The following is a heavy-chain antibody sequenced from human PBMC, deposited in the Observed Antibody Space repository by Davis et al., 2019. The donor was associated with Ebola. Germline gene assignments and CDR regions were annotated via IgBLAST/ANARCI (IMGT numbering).Heavy chain of an antibody. Sequence: MPSETLSLTCAVYGGSIRSYYWSWIRQPPGKGLEGIGYIYYSGSTNYNPSLKSRVTISVDTSKNQFSLKLSSVTAADTAVYYCARDGYDFWSGYYSYYFDYWGQGTLVTVSS. CDR3: ARDGYDFWSGYYSYYFDY. D-gene: IGHD3-3*01. CDR2: IYYSGST. CDR1: GGSIRSYY. J-gene: IGHJ4*02. V-gene: IGHV4-59*01.